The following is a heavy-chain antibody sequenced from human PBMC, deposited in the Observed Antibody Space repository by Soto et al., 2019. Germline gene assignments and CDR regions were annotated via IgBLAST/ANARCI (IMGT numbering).Heavy chain of an antibody. V-gene: IGHV5-10-1*01. J-gene: IGHJ5*02. Sequence: GESLKISCKGSGYSFTSYWISWVRQMPGKGLEWVGRIDPSDSYTNYSPSFQGHVTISADKSISTAYLQWSSLKASDTAMYYCARHYDILTGYYNVGTNWFDPWGQGTLVTVSS. CDR3: ARHYDILTGYYNVGTNWFDP. D-gene: IGHD3-9*01. CDR1: GYSFTSYW. CDR2: IDPSDSYT.